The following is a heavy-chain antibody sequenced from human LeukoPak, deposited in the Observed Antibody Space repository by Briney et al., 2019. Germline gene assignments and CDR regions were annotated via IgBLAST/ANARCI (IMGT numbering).Heavy chain of an antibody. CDR1: GGSFSNYF. Sequence: PSETLSLTCAVYGGSFSNYFWGWFRQSPEKGLEWIGDVTQSGRSNYNPSLKSRVIISVDTSKNQFSLRLTSVTAADTAVHFCARGGAGSTGEVRVLGQGTTVIVSS. CDR3: ARGGAGSTGEVRV. CDR2: VTQSGRS. J-gene: IGHJ6*02. D-gene: IGHD1-1*01. V-gene: IGHV4-34*01.